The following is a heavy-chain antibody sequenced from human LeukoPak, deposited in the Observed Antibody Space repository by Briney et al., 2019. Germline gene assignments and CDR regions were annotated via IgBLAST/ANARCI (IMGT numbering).Heavy chain of an antibody. CDR2: IRGSGGST. J-gene: IGHJ4*02. D-gene: IGHD2-8*02. Sequence: PGGSLRLSCAASGFTFDDYGMSWVRQAPGKGLEWVSGIRGSGGSTYYADSVKGRFTISRDNSKNTLYLQMNSLRAEDTAVYYCAKEPWSFDYWGQGTLVTVSS. V-gene: IGHV3-23*01. CDR1: GFTFDDYG. CDR3: AKEPWSFDY.